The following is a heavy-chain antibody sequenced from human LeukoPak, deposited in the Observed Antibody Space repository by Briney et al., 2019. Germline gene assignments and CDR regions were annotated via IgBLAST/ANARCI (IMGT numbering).Heavy chain of an antibody. J-gene: IGHJ4*02. V-gene: IGHV3-7*01. D-gene: IGHD2-15*01. Sequence: GGSLRLSCAASGFTFSSYAMMWVRQAPGKGREGVVNIKKDGSEKYYEDSVKGRFTISRDNAKNSVYLQMNSLRAEDPAVYYCARDVRGGHFDYWGQGTLVTVSS. CDR3: ARDVRGGHFDY. CDR1: GFTFSSYA. CDR2: IKKDGSEK.